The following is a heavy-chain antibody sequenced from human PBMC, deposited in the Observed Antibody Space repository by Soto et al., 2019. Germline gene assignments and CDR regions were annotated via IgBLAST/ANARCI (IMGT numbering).Heavy chain of an antibody. CDR1: GFTFNNAW. CDR2: MKSNGAT. J-gene: IGHJ4*02. V-gene: IGHV3-15*01. Sequence: EAQLVESGGGLVTPGGSLRLSCVVYGFTFNNAWMNWVRQAPGKGLAWVGRMKSNGATDYAAFVKGRFTFSRDDSRGTLYLQMNSLETEDTAVYYCTADLSPPEGPSYPIDYWGQGTLVTVSS. D-gene: IGHD1-26*01. CDR3: TADLSPPEGPSYPIDY.